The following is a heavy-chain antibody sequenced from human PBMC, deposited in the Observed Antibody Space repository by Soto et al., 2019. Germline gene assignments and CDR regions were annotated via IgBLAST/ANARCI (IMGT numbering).Heavy chain of an antibody. Sequence: QVLLVQSGTEVKKPGSSVKVSCQASGGTSSDYALTWVRQAPGQGLEWMGGIIPIFGTANYAQRSQGRVSITADESSSTAYMELSSLKSEDTAVYYCAGSFKYGSGTFDALDVWGHGTMVMVSS. V-gene: IGHV1-69*01. J-gene: IGHJ3*01. CDR2: IIPIFGTA. CDR3: AGSFKYGSGTFDALDV. D-gene: IGHD3-10*01. CDR1: GGTSSDYA.